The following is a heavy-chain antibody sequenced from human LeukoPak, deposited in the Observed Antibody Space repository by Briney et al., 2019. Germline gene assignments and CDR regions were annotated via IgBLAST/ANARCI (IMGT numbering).Heavy chain of an antibody. V-gene: IGHV3-48*02. CDR1: GFTFTTYT. D-gene: IGHD3-10*01. Sequence: PGGSLRLSCAASGFTFTTYTMNWVRQAPGKGLEWVSYISSSGTTMYYADSVKGRFTISRDNAKNSLYLQMNSLRDEDTAVYSCARSQWVRGASYYFDYWGQGALVPVSS. CDR3: ARSQWVRGASYYFDY. J-gene: IGHJ4*02. CDR2: ISSSGTTM.